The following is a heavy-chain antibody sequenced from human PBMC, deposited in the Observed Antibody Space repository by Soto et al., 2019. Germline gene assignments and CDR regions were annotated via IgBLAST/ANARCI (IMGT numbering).Heavy chain of an antibody. Sequence: SETLSLTCAVYGGSFSGYYWSWIRQPPGKGLEWIGEINHSGSTNYNPSLKSRVTISVDTSKNQFSLKLSSVTAADTAVYYCAGVGLNYDFWSGYPPLYYFDCWGQGTLVTVSS. J-gene: IGHJ4*02. CDR1: GGSFSGYY. CDR2: INHSGST. D-gene: IGHD3-3*01. V-gene: IGHV4-34*01. CDR3: AGVGLNYDFWSGYPPLYYFDC.